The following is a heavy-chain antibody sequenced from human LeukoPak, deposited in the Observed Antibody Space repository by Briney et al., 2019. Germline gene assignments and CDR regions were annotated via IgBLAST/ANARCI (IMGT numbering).Heavy chain of an antibody. J-gene: IGHJ4*02. CDR1: GGSFSGYY. CDR3: ARRRAFPYGDYDY. Sequence: TSETLSLTCAGYGGSFSGYYWSWIRQSPGKGLEWIGEINHSGNTNYNPSLKSRVTISVDTSKNQFSLKLSSATAADTAVYYCARRRAFPYGDYDYWGQGTLVTVSS. V-gene: IGHV4-34*01. D-gene: IGHD4-17*01. CDR2: INHSGNT.